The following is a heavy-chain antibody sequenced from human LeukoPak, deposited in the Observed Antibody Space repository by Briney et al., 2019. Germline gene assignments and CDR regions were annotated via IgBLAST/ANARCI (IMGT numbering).Heavy chain of an antibody. D-gene: IGHD4-17*01. CDR3: AKDGESVRGNPRVDWFDS. CDR2: ISYDGSNK. J-gene: IGHJ5*01. V-gene: IGHV3-30-3*01. CDR1: GFTFSSYA. Sequence: GRSLRLSCAASGFTFSSYAMHWVRQAPGKGLEWVAVISYDGSNKYYADSVKGRFTISRDNSKNTLYLQMNSLRAEDTALYYCAKDGESVRGNPRVDWFDSCGQGTLVAVSS.